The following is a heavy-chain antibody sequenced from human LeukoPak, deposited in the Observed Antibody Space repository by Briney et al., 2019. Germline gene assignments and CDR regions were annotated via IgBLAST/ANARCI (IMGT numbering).Heavy chain of an antibody. V-gene: IGHV3-23*01. CDR3: ARLNTALVLAFDV. Sequence: GGSLRLSCAASGFTFSSYAMSWVRQAPGKGLEWVSAISGSGGSTYYADSLKGRFTISRDSSKNTLYLQMNSLRAEDTAVYYCARLNTALVLAFDVWGQGTLVTVSS. CDR2: ISGSGGST. CDR1: GFTFSSYA. J-gene: IGHJ3*01. D-gene: IGHD5-18*01.